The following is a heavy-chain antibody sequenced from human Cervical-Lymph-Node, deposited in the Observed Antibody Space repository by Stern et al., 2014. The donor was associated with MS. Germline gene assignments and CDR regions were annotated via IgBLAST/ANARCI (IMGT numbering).Heavy chain of an antibody. D-gene: IGHD3-3*01. V-gene: IGHV1-3*01. CDR1: GYTFTSYA. CDR2: INAGNGNT. Sequence: VQLVESGAEVKKPGASVKVSCKASGYTFTSYAMHWVRQAPGQRLEWMGWINAGNGNTKYSQKFQGRVTITRDTSASTAYMELSSLRSEDTAVYYCATSHLSTIFGVPYYYYYGMDVWGQGTTVTVSS. J-gene: IGHJ6*02. CDR3: ATSHLSTIFGVPYYYYYGMDV.